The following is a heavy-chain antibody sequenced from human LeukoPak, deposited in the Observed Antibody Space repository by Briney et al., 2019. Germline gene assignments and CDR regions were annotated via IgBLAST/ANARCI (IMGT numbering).Heavy chain of an antibody. D-gene: IGHD6-25*01. CDR1: GFIFSNYV. Sequence: GGSLRLSCAASGFIFSNYVMSWVRQAPGKGLEWVSSISGSGGSTYYADCVKGRFTISRDNSKNTLYLQMNSLRAEDTAVYYCAKISYSSASPDFDCWGQGTLVTVSS. CDR2: ISGSGGST. CDR3: AKISYSSASPDFDC. V-gene: IGHV3-23*01. J-gene: IGHJ4*02.